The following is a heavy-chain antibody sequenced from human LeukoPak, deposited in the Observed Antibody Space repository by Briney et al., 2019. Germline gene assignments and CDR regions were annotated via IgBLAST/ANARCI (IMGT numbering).Heavy chain of an antibody. V-gene: IGHV3-30-3*01. J-gene: IGHJ4*02. D-gene: IGHD6-19*01. Sequence: GGSLRLSCAASGFTFSSYAMHWVRQAPGTGQEWVAVISYDGSNKYYADSVKGRFTISRDNSKNTLYLQMNSLRAEDTAVYYCARDLPVIEGGSGWYPTGYWGQGTLVTVSS. CDR2: ISYDGSNK. CDR3: ARDLPVIEGGSGWYPTGY. CDR1: GFTFSSYA.